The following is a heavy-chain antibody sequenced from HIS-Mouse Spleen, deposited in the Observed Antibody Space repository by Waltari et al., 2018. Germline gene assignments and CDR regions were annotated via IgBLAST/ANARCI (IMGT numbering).Heavy chain of an antibody. Sequence: EVKPLGSGSGLVQPGGYLRHAFARSWFSFCSLSLVRGRPAPGKGLEWVSVISGSGGRTDYADSVKGRFTISRDNSKNTLYLQMNSLRAEDTAVYYCAKTLVRSRDFDYWGQGTLVTVSS. D-gene: IGHD4-17*01. CDR1: WFSFCSLS. CDR3: AKTLVRSRDFDY. CDR2: ISGSGGRT. J-gene: IGHJ4*02. V-gene: IGHV3-23*01.